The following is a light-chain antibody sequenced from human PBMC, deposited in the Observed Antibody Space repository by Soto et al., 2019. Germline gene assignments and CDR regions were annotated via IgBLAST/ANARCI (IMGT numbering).Light chain of an antibody. Sequence: DIQMTQSPSTLSAPVVDRVTITCRASQNINNWLAWFQQKPGEAPKLLIYDASTLESGDSSRFSGSGSGTEFTLTISSLQPDDYATYSCQHYNVYYMYTFGQGTKVDIK. J-gene: IGKJ2*01. CDR2: DAS. V-gene: IGKV1-5*01. CDR1: QNINNW. CDR3: QHYNVYYMYT.